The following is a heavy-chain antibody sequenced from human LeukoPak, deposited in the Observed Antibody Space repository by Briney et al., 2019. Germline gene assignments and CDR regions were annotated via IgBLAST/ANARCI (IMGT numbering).Heavy chain of an antibody. V-gene: IGHV4-39*07. CDR1: GGSISSRGYY. J-gene: IGHJ4*02. D-gene: IGHD3-3*01. CDR2: MYYSGST. CDR3: ARDFRGGYDFWNGYTPYYFDY. Sequence: SETLSLTCTVSGGSISSRGYYWGWIRQPPGKGLEWIGSMYYSGSTYYNPSLKSRVTISVDTSKNHFSLKLSSVTAADTAVYYCARDFRGGYDFWNGYTPYYFDYWGQGTLVSVSP.